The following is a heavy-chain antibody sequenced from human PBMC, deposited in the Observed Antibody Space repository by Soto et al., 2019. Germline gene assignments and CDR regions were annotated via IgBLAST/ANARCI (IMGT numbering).Heavy chain of an antibody. D-gene: IGHD3-10*01. V-gene: IGHV1-2*02. J-gene: IGHJ4*02. CDR1: GYTFTGYY. Sequence: ASVKVSCKASGYTFTGYYMHWVRQAPGQGLEWMGWINPNSGGTNYAQKFQGRVTMARDTSISTAYMELSRLRSDDTAVYYCARSLTYYGSGSLSKKTNDYWGQGTLVTVSS. CDR3: ARSLTYYGSGSLSKKTNDY. CDR2: INPNSGGT.